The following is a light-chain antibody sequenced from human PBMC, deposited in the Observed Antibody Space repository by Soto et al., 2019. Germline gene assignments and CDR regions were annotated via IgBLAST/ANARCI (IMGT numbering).Light chain of an antibody. V-gene: IGKV3-20*01. CDR3: HQYADAPLP. Sequence: EIVLTQSPGTLSLSPGERATLSCRASQTVGMNYLAWFQQKPGQAPKLLIYNALVRATGIPDRFSGSGSGTDFTLTISRLGPEDCAVYYCHQYADAPLPFGQGTKLETK. J-gene: IGKJ2*01. CDR2: NAL. CDR1: QTVGMNY.